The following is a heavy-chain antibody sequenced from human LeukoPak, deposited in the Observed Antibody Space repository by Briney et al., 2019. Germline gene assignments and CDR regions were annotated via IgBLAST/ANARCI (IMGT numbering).Heavy chain of an antibody. CDR1: GFTFGDYT. Sequence: PGGSLRLSCTTSGFTFGDYTMSWIRQASGKGLEFVSSISRNGHSTYYGPSMTGGFTISRDNSKNTVYLQMDSLRDEDMAVYYCARTQQWLSTGGWYWFDPWGQGTLVTVSS. V-gene: IGHV3-64*01. CDR2: ISRNGHST. J-gene: IGHJ5*02. D-gene: IGHD6-19*01. CDR3: ARTQQWLSTGGWYWFDP.